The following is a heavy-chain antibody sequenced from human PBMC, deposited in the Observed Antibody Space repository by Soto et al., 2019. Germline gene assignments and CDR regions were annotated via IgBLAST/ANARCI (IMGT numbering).Heavy chain of an antibody. CDR3: ARIVVIPAAPDYYNYYGVDV. J-gene: IGHJ6*01. CDR2: MYYSGST. V-gene: IGHV4-39*01. Sequence: SETLSPTCTVSGDSLISSNYYWGWVRPAPGKGLGWIGNMYYSGSTYYNLSLKSRVTMSVDTSKNQLSLKISSVTAADTSVYYCARIVVIPAAPDYYNYYGVDVWGQGTTVTVSS. D-gene: IGHD2-2*01. CDR1: GDSLISSNYY.